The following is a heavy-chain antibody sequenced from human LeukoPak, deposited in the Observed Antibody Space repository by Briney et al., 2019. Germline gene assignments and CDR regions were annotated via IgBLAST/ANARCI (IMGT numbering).Heavy chain of an antibody. D-gene: IGHD1-14*01. CDR2: ISSSSSYI. V-gene: IGHV3-21*01. Sequence: GGSLRLSCAASGFTFSSYSMNWVRQAPGKGLEWVSSISSSSSYIYYADSVKGRFTISRDNAKNSLYLQMNSLRAEDTAVYYCARGAVPGYYFDYWGQGTLVTVSS. CDR3: ARGAVPGYYFDY. CDR1: GFTFSSYS. J-gene: IGHJ4*02.